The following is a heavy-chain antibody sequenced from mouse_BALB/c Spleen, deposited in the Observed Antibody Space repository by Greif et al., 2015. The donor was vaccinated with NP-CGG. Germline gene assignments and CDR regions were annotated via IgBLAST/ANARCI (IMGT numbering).Heavy chain of an antibody. CDR1: GYSITSDYA. Sequence: ESGPGLVKPSQSLSLTCTVTGYSITSDYAWNWIRQFPGNKLEWMGYISYSGSTSYNPSLKSRISITRDTSKNQFFLQLNSVTTEDTATYYCARYWEGMDYWGQGTSVTVSS. J-gene: IGHJ4*01. CDR3: ARYWEGMDY. D-gene: IGHD4-1*01. V-gene: IGHV3-2*02. CDR2: ISYSGST.